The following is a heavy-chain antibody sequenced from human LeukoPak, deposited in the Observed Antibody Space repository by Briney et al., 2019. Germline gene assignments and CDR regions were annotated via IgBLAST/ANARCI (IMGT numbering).Heavy chain of an antibody. Sequence: SETLSLTCTVSGGSTSSYYWSWIRQPPGKGLEWIGYIYYSGSTNYNPSLKSRVTISVDTSKNQFSLKLSSVTAADTAVYYCARGLAAAGPEGYWGQGTLVTVSS. CDR1: GGSTSSYY. J-gene: IGHJ4*02. CDR3: ARGLAAAGPEGY. D-gene: IGHD6-13*01. V-gene: IGHV4-59*01. CDR2: IYYSGST.